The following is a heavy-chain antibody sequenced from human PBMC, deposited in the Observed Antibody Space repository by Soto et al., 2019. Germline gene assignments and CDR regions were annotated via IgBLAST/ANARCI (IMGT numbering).Heavy chain of an antibody. V-gene: IGHV3-48*01. CDR3: ATEIPSRGAGGFDP. J-gene: IGHJ5*02. Sequence: EVQLVESGGGLVQPGGSLRLSCAASGFTFSSYSMNWVRQAPGKGLEWVSYISSSSNTIYYADSVKGRFTISSDNAKNSLYLQMNTLRAADTAVYYCATEIPSRGAGGFDPWGQGTLVTVS. D-gene: IGHD3-10*01. CDR2: ISSSSNTI. CDR1: GFTFSSYS.